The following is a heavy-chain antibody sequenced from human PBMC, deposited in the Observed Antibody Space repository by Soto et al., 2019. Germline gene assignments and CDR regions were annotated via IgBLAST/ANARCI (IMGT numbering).Heavy chain of an antibody. CDR2: IIPILNSP. V-gene: IGHV1-69*01. J-gene: IGHJ6*02. CDR1: GGTFGSYA. CDR3: AREAPYCTSDTCPKFYDMDV. Sequence: QVQLVQSGAEVKKPGSSVKVSCKASGGTFGSYAITWVRRAPGQGLEGLGGIIPILNSPAYAQKFQARVVITADEITNTAYMELNSLRFDDTAVYYCAREAPYCTSDTCPKFYDMDVWGQGTTVTVAS. D-gene: IGHD2-8*02.